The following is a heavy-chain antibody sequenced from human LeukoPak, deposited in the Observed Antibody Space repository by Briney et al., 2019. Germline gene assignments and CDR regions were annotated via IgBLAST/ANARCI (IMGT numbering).Heavy chain of an antibody. CDR1: GGSISSSRYY. D-gene: IGHD3-10*01. CDR2: IYYSGST. Sequence: PSETLSLTCTVSGGSISSSRYYWGWIRQPPGKGLEWIGSIYYSGSTYYNPSLKSRVTISVDTSKNQFSLKLSSVTAADTAVYYSASCSRFGELLVSWGYWGQGTLVTVSS. CDR3: ASCSRFGELLVSWGY. J-gene: IGHJ4*02. V-gene: IGHV4-39*07.